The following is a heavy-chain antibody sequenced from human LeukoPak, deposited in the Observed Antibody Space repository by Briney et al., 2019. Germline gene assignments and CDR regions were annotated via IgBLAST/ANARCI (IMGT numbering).Heavy chain of an antibody. CDR1: GGTFSSYA. CDR3: ARDDYSN. D-gene: IGHD4-4*01. CDR2: INASGGST. V-gene: IGHV1-46*01. Sequence: ASVKVSCKASGGTFSSYAISWVRQAPGQGLEWMGIINASGGSTSYAQKFQGRVTMTRDTSTSTVYMELSSLRSEDTAVYYCARDDYSNWGQGTLVTVSS. J-gene: IGHJ4*02.